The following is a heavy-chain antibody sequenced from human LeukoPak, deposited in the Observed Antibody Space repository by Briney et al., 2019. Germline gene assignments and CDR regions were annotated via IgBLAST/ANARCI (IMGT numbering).Heavy chain of an antibody. CDR1: GFTFSSDA. V-gene: IGHV3-23*01. J-gene: IGHJ6*02. CDR2: ISGSGGST. D-gene: IGHD6-6*01. CDR3: AREYSSSSWFNYYYGMDV. Sequence: GGSLRLSCAASGFTFSSDAMSWVRQAPGKGLEWVSAISGSGGSTYYADSVKGRFTISRDNSKNTLYLQMNSLRAEDTAVYYCAREYSSSSWFNYYYGMDVWGQATTVTVSS.